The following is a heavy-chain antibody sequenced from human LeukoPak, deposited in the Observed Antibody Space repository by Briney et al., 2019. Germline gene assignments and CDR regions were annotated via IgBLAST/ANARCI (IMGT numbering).Heavy chain of an antibody. CDR3: ARARNGTLKY. CDR1: GFTFSHYA. V-gene: IGHV3-30*01. Sequence: GGSLRLSCAASGFTFSHYAIRWVRQAPGKGLEWVAVISYDGSHQYSADSVKGRLSISRENSRPTLYLQMNSLRPEETAVYYCARARNGTLKYWGQGTLVIVSS. CDR2: ISYDGSHQ. J-gene: IGHJ4*02. D-gene: IGHD1-26*01.